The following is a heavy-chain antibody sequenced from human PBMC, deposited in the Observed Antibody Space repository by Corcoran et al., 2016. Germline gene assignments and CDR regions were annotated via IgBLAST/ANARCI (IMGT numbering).Heavy chain of an antibody. V-gene: IGHV4-39*07. CDR2: IYYSGGT. D-gene: IGHD3-3*01. CDR1: GGSISSSSYY. J-gene: IGHJ2*01. Sequence: QLQLQESVPGLVKPSETLSLTCTVSGGSISSSSYYWGWIRQPPGKGLEWIGSIYYSGGTYYNPSLKSRVTISVDTSKNQFSLKLSSVTAADTAVYYCSRVSIYDFWSGYYPPWYFDLWGRGTLVTVSS. CDR3: SRVSIYDFWSGYYPPWYFDL.